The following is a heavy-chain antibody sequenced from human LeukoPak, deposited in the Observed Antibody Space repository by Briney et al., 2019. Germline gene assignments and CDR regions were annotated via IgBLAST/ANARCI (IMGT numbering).Heavy chain of an antibody. V-gene: IGHV3-30*02. J-gene: IGHJ4*02. D-gene: IGHD2-15*01. CDR2: IRYDGSNK. CDR1: GFTFSSYG. Sequence: GGSLRLSCAASGFTFSSYGMHWVRQAPGKGLEWGAFIRYDGSNKYYADSVRGRFTISRDNSKNTLYLQMNSLRAEDTAVYYCAKDSSGRYCSGGSCLPDFDYWGQGTLVTVSS. CDR3: AKDSSGRYCSGGSCLPDFDY.